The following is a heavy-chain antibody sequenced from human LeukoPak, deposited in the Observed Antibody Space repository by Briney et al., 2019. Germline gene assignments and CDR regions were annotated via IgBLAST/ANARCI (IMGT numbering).Heavy chain of an antibody. V-gene: IGHV4-38-2*02. J-gene: IGHJ4*02. CDR1: GYSISGGYY. Sequence: SETLSLTCTVSGYSISGGYYWGWIRQAPGKGLEWIGSIYHSGNSYHNPSLKSRVTISVDTSKNQFSLKLSPVTAADTAVYYCARVIAAAQYYFDYWGQGTLVTVSS. CDR3: ARVIAAAQYYFDY. D-gene: IGHD6-13*01. CDR2: IYHSGNS.